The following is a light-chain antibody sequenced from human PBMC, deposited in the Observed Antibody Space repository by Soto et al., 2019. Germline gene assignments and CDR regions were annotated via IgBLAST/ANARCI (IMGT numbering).Light chain of an antibody. J-gene: IGLJ1*01. CDR2: DVS. V-gene: IGLV2-14*01. CDR1: SSDVGGYNY. Sequence: QSVLTHPASVSGSPGQSITISCTGTSSDVGGYNYVSWYQQHPGKAPTLMIYDVSNRPSGVSNRFSGSKSGNTASLTISGLQAEDEADYYCSSYTISSTYVFGTGTKVTVL. CDR3: SSYTISSTYV.